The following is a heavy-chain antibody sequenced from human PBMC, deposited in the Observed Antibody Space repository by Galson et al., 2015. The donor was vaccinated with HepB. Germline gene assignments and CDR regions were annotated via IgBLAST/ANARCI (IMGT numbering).Heavy chain of an antibody. D-gene: IGHD6-13*01. CDR1: GFTFSSYA. Sequence: SLRLSCAASGFTFSSYAMHWVRQAPGKGLEWVAVISYDGSNKYYADSVKGRFTISRDNSKNTLYLQMNSLRAEDTAVYYCARDRRVIRAAAGNFDYWGQGTLVTVSS. J-gene: IGHJ4*02. V-gene: IGHV3-30*04. CDR3: ARDRRVIRAAAGNFDY. CDR2: ISYDGSNK.